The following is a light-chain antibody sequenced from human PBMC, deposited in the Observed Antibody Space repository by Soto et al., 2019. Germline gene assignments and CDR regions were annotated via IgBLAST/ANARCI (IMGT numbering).Light chain of an antibody. CDR1: SSNIGSDT. CDR2: NNN. J-gene: IGLJ1*01. Sequence: QSVLTQPPSASGTPGQRVTISCSGSSSNIGSDTVNWYQQLPGTAPRLLIYNNNQRASGVPDRFSGSKSGTSGSLAISGLQSEDEANYYCSAWDDSLHGFVFGSGTKVTVL. V-gene: IGLV1-44*01. CDR3: SAWDDSLHGFV.